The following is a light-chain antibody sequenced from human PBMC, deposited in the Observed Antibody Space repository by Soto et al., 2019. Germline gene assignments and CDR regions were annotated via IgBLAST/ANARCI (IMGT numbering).Light chain of an antibody. CDR2: DVS. J-gene: IGLJ3*02. CDR1: SSDVGGSNY. Sequence: QSALTQPASVSGSPGQSITISCTGTSSDVGGSNYVSWYQQLPGKAPKLMIYDVSDRPSGVSNRFSGSKSGNTASLTVSGLQADDESDYYCSSYTSNDAWVFGGGTKLTVL. CDR3: SSYTSNDAWV. V-gene: IGLV2-14*01.